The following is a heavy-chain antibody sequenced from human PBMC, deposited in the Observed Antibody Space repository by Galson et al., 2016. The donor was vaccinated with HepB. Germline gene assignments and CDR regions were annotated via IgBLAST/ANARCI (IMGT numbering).Heavy chain of an antibody. CDR2: TYYRSKWYN. Sequence: CAISWDSVSSNSATWNWIRQSPSRGLEWLGRTYYRSKWYNDYALSVNSRITINPDTSKNQFSLQLNSVAPKDTAVYYCARVRSGYSGYANPYYYGMDVWGQGTTVTVAS. J-gene: IGHJ6*02. D-gene: IGHD5-12*01. V-gene: IGHV6-1*01. CDR3: ARVRSGYSGYANPYYYGMDV. CDR1: WDSVSSNSAT.